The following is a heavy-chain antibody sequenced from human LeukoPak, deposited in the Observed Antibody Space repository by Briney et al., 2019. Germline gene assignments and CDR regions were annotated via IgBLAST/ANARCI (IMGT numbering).Heavy chain of an antibody. CDR2: IKSKSDGGTT. CDR3: TTENPTDF. V-gene: IGHV3-15*01. J-gene: IGHJ4*02. CDR1: GFPFTNAW. Sequence: GGSLRLSCAASGFPFTNAWMSWVHQAPGKGLEWVGRIKSKSDGGTTDYAAPVKGRFTISRDDSENTLYLQVNTVKIEDTAVYYCTTENPTDFWGQGTLVTVSS.